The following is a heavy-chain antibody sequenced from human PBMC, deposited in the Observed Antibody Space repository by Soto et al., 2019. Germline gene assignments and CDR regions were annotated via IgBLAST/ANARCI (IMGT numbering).Heavy chain of an antibody. D-gene: IGHD6-6*01. V-gene: IGHV3-23*01. J-gene: IGHJ1*01. Sequence: GGSLRLSCAASGFTFSSYAMSWVRQAPGKGLKWVSAISSSGGSTYYADSVKGRFTISRDNSKNTLYLQMNSLRAEDTAVYYCAKSRGSSSSNAYLQHWGQGTLVTVSS. CDR1: GFTFSSYA. CDR3: AKSRGSSSSNAYLQH. CDR2: ISSSGGST.